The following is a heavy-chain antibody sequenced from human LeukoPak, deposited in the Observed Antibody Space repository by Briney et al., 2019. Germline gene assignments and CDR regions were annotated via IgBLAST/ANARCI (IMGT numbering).Heavy chain of an antibody. CDR2: INHSGST. CDR1: GGSFSGYY. Sequence: SETLSLTCAVYGGSFSGYYWSWIRQPPGKGLEWIGEINHSGSTNYNPSLKSRVTISVDTSENQFSLKLSSVTAADTAVYYCARGPSIVVVVAATISRNWFDPWGQGTLVTVSS. CDR3: ARGPSIVVVVAATISRNWFDP. V-gene: IGHV4-34*01. J-gene: IGHJ5*02. D-gene: IGHD2-15*01.